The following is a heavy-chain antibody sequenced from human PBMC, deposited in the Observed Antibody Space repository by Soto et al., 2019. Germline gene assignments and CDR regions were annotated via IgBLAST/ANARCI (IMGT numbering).Heavy chain of an antibody. Sequence: PGGSLRLSCAASGFTFSSYAMSWVRQAPGKGLEWVSAISGSGGSTYYADSAKGRFTISRDNSKNTLYLQMNSLRAEDTAVYYCAKYSSGWYHPFDYWGQGTLVTVSS. CDR3: AKYSSGWYHPFDY. CDR1: GFTFSSYA. CDR2: ISGSGGST. D-gene: IGHD6-19*01. J-gene: IGHJ4*02. V-gene: IGHV3-23*01.